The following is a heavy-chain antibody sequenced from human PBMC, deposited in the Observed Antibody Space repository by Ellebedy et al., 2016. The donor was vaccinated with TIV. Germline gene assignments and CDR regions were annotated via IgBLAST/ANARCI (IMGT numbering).Heavy chain of an antibody. CDR1: GFTFSNYW. V-gene: IGHV3-74*01. D-gene: IGHD6-25*01. J-gene: IGHJ5*02. CDR3: ARDRLSKALDP. CDR2: INPDGSDT. Sequence: GESLKISXAASGFTFSNYWMHWVRQAPGKGLVWVSRINPDGSDTAYADSVKGRFTISRDNAENTLYLQMNSLRAEDTAVYYCARDRLSKALDPWGQGTLVTVSS.